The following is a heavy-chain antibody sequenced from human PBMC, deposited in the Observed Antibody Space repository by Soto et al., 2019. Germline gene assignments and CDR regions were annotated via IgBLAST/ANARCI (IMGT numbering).Heavy chain of an antibody. CDR2: IYYSGST. J-gene: IGHJ4*02. CDR3: ARASRLVDFDY. V-gene: IGHV4-59*01. Sequence: SETLSLTCTVSGGSISSYYWSWIRQPPGKGLEWIGYIYYSGSTNYNPSLKSRVTISVDTSKNQFSLKLSSVTAADTAVYYCARASRLVDFDYWGQGTLVTVSS. CDR1: GGSISSYY. D-gene: IGHD2-8*02.